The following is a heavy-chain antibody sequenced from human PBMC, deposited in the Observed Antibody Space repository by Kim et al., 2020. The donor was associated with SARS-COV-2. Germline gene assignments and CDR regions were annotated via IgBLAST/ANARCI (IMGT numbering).Heavy chain of an antibody. CDR1: GFTFSSYG. Sequence: GGSLRLSCAASGFTFSSYGMHWVRQAPGKGLEWVAVISYDGSNKYYADSVKGRFTISRDNSKNTLYLQMNSLRAEDTAVYYCAKETNSNYVSDFDYWGQG. D-gene: IGHD4-4*01. CDR3: AKETNSNYVSDFDY. J-gene: IGHJ4*02. V-gene: IGHV3-30*18. CDR2: ISYDGSNK.